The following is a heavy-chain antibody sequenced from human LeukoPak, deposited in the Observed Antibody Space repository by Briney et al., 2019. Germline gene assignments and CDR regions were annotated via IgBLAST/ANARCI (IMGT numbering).Heavy chain of an antibody. V-gene: IGHV1-69*01. J-gene: IGHJ4*02. CDR1: GGTFSSYA. CDR3: AREVRYYDSSGYSL. Sequence: SVKVSCKASGGTFSSYAISWVRQAPGQGLEWMGGIIPIFGTANYAQKFQGRVTITADESTSTAYMELSSLRSEDTAVYYCAREVRYYDSSGYSLWGQGTLVTVSS. CDR2: IIPIFGTA. D-gene: IGHD3-22*01.